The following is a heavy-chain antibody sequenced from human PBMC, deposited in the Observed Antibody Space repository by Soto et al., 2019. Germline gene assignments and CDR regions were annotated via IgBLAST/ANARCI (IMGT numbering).Heavy chain of an antibody. J-gene: IGHJ4*02. D-gene: IGHD1-26*01. CDR3: ARDTGGSYDY. V-gene: IGHV3-72*01. CDR2: TRDKPNNYAA. Sequence: EGQLVQSGGGLVQPGGSLRLSCTASGFAFDDYYMDWVRQVPGKGLEWIGRTRDKPNNYAAEYVASVKGRFTSSRDASKDSMYLQMNTVKAEDTAVYYCARDTGGSYDYWGQGALVIVSS. CDR1: GFAFDDYY.